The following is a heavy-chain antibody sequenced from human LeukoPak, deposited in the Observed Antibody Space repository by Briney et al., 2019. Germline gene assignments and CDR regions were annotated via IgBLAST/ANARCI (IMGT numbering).Heavy chain of an antibody. CDR2: IYYSGST. D-gene: IGHD1-26*01. CDR1: GGSISSYY. CDR3: ARDCLRGSYYHWFDP. Sequence: SETLSLTCTVSGGSISSYYWSWIRQPPGKGLEWIGYIYYSGSTNYNPSLKSRVTISVDTSKNQFSLKLSSVTAADTAVYYCARDCLRGSYYHWFDPWGQGTLVTVSS. J-gene: IGHJ5*02. V-gene: IGHV4-59*01.